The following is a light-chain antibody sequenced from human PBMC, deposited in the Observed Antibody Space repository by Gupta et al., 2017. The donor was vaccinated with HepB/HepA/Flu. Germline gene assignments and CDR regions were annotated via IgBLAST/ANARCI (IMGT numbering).Light chain of an antibody. CDR1: QSLLHSDGKTY. V-gene: IGKV2D-29*01. J-gene: IGKJ3*01. CDR3: GQSIHLPRT. CDR2: EVS. Sequence: DIVMTQTPLSLSVTPGQPASISCKSTQSLLHSDGKTYLYWYLQKAGRPPQLLIWEVSNRFAGVPDRFSGSASGTDFTLKISRVDADDVGVYYCGQSIHLPRTFGPGTKEDI.